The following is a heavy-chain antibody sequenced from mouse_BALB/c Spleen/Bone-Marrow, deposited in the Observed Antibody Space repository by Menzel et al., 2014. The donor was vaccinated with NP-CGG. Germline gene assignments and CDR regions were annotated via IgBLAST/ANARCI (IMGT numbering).Heavy chain of an antibody. V-gene: IGHV1-20*02. CDR3: ARPGDYDGFAY. CDR1: GYSFTGYF. J-gene: IGHJ3*01. Sequence: EVHLVESGPELVKPGASVKISCKASGYSFTGYFMNWVMQSHGKSLEWIGRINPYNGDTFYNQKFKGKATLTVDKSSSTAHMELRSLASEDSAVYYCARPGDYDGFAYWGQGTLVTVSA. CDR2: INPYNGDT. D-gene: IGHD2-4*01.